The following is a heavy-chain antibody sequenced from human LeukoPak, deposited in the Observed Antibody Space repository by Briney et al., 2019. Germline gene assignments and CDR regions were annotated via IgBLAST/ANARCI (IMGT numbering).Heavy chain of an antibody. V-gene: IGHV4-61*02. J-gene: IGHJ4*02. Sequence: SETLSLTCTVSGGSISSGSYYWSWIRQPAGKGLEWIGRIYTGGSTNYNPSLKSRVTISVDTSKNQFSLKLSSVTAADTAVYYCARRGYSGYEDYWSQGTLVTVSS. CDR1: GGSISSGSYY. D-gene: IGHD5-12*01. CDR3: ARRGYSGYEDY. CDR2: IYTGGST.